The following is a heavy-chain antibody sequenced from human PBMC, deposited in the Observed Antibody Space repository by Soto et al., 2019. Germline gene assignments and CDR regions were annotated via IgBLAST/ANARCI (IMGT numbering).Heavy chain of an antibody. V-gene: IGHV3-66*01. D-gene: IGHD3-16*01. CDR1: GFSVSSSY. CDR3: ATILITMTPKEHYFYAFDV. Sequence: EVQLVESGGGLVQPGGSLRLSCAASGFSVSSSYMNWVRQAPGKGLEWVSVIDSGGSTDHADSVKARFTISTDNSKNTVFLQMNSLRADDTAVYYCATILITMTPKEHYFYAFDVWGQGTTVTVSS. CDR2: IDSGGST. J-gene: IGHJ6*02.